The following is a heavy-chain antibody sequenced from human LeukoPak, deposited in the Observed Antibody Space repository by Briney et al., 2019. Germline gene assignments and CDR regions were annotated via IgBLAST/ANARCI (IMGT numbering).Heavy chain of an antibody. V-gene: IGHV1-18*01. D-gene: IGHD2-2*02. Sequence: GASVKVSCKASGYTFANFGITWVRQAPGQGLEGVGWISVYNGNTNYAQNLQGRVTLTTDTSTSTAYMELKSLRSDDTALYYCARTCSSSSCYMVHWGQGTLVTVSS. CDR3: ARTCSSSSCYMVH. CDR1: GYTFANFG. J-gene: IGHJ4*02. CDR2: ISVYNGNT.